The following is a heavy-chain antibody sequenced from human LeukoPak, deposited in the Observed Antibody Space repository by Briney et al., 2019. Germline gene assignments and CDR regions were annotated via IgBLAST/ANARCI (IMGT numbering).Heavy chain of an antibody. J-gene: IGHJ4*02. V-gene: IGHV3-23*01. CDR2: ISGSGGST. D-gene: IGHD6-13*01. CDR1: GFTFSSYA. CDR3: AKGGGSSWYNSWCFDH. Sequence: GGSLRLSCAASGFTFSSYAMSWVRQAPGKGLEWVSAISGSGGSTYYADSVKGRFTISRDNSKNTLYLQMNSLRAEDTAVYYCAKGGGSSWYNSWCFDHWGQGTLVTVSS.